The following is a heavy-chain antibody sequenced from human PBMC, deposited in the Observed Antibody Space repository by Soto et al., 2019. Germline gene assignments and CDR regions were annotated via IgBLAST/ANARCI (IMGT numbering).Heavy chain of an antibody. Sequence: GGSLRLSCAASGFTFSSYAMSCVRQAPGKGLEWVSAISGSGGSTYYADSVKGRFTISRDNSKNTLYLQMNSLRAEDTAVYYCAKDYDILTGYANWFDPWGQGTLVTVSS. CDR2: ISGSGGST. J-gene: IGHJ5*02. CDR3: AKDYDILTGYANWFDP. D-gene: IGHD3-9*01. CDR1: GFTFSSYA. V-gene: IGHV3-23*01.